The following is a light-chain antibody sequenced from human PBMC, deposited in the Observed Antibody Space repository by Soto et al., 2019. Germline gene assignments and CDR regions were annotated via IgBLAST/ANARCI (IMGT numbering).Light chain of an antibody. CDR3: QQYSSYSIT. Sequence: DIQMTQSPSTLSASVGDRVTITCRASQSISSWLVWYQQKPGKAPKLLIYKASSLGSGVPSRFSGSGSGTEFTLTISSLQPDDFATYSCQQYSSYSITFGGGTKVAIK. V-gene: IGKV1-5*03. CDR2: KAS. J-gene: IGKJ4*01. CDR1: QSISSW.